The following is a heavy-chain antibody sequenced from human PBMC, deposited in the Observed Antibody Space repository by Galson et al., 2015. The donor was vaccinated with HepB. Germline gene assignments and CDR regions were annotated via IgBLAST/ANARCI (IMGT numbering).Heavy chain of an antibody. Sequence: SLRLSCAASGFTFSSYGMHWVRQAPGKGLEWVAVIWYDGSNKYYADSVKGRFTISRDNSKNTLYLQMNSLRAEDTAVYYCARDFYGSGSSYGMDVWGQGTTVTVSS. D-gene: IGHD3-10*01. CDR1: GFTFSSYG. CDR3: ARDFYGSGSSYGMDV. CDR2: IWYDGSNK. J-gene: IGHJ6*02. V-gene: IGHV3-33*01.